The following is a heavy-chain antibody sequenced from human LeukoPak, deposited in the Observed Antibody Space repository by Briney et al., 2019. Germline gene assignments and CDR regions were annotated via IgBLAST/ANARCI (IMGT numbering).Heavy chain of an antibody. D-gene: IGHD5-18*01. CDR3: AKGIELWLTYFDH. Sequence: PGGSLRLSCAASGFAFNSYSMTWVRQAPGKGLEWVSSISSSIYYADSVKGRFTISRDNAKNSLYLQMNSLRAEDTAVYYCAKGIELWLTYFDHWGQGTLVTASS. CDR2: ISSSI. J-gene: IGHJ4*02. V-gene: IGHV3-21*04. CDR1: GFAFNSYS.